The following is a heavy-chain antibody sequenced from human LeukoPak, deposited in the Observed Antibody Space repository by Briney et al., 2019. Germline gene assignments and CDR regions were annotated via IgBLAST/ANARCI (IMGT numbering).Heavy chain of an antibody. V-gene: IGHV3-48*01. Sequence: GGSLRLSCAASGFTFSSYSMNWVRQAPGKGLEWISYISGSSSTIYYADSVKGRFTISRDSSKNTLFLQMNRLRPKDAAVYYCAKAPVTTCRGAYCYPFDYWGQGTLVTVSS. CDR2: ISGSSSTI. CDR1: GFTFSSYS. J-gene: IGHJ4*02. D-gene: IGHD2-21*01. CDR3: AKAPVTTCRGAYCYPFDY.